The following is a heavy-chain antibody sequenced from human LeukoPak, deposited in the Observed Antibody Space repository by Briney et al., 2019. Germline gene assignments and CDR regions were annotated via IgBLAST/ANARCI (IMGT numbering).Heavy chain of an antibody. CDR1: GGSISSYY. CDR2: IYYSGST. D-gene: IGHD3-22*01. V-gene: IGHV4-39*07. J-gene: IGHJ4*02. CDR3: ARVGITMIVVDTGSY. Sequence: SETLSLTCTVSGGSISSYYWGWTRQPPGKGLEWIGSIYYSGSTYYNPSLKSRVTISVDTSKNQFSLKLSSVTAADTAVYYCARVGITMIVVDTGSYWGQGTLVTVSS.